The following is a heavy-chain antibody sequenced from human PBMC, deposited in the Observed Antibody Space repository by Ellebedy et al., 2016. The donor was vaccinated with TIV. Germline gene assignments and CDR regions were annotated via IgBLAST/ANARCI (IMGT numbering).Heavy chain of an antibody. CDR1: GFTFSSYW. CDR2: INSDGSST. V-gene: IGHV3-74*01. J-gene: IGHJ2*01. Sequence: GESLKISCAASGFTFSSYWMHWVRQAPGKGLVWVSRINSDGSSTSYADSVKGRFTISRDNAKNTLYLQMNSLRAEDTAVYYCARSGGILGFDLWGRGTLVTVSS. CDR3: ARSGGILGFDL. D-gene: IGHD7-27*01.